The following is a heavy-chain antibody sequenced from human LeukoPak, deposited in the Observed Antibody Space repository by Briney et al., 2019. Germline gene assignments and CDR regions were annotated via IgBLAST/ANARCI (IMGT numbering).Heavy chain of an antibody. Sequence: GGSLRLSCAASGFTFSSYAMSWVRQAPGKGLEWVSAISVSGGSTYNADSVKGRFTISRDNSKNTLYLQMNSLRADDTAVYYCAKVHYYGSGSVTLFDYWGQGTLVTVPS. V-gene: IGHV3-23*01. CDR2: ISVSGGST. D-gene: IGHD3-10*01. CDR3: AKVHYYGSGSVTLFDY. CDR1: GFTFSSYA. J-gene: IGHJ4*02.